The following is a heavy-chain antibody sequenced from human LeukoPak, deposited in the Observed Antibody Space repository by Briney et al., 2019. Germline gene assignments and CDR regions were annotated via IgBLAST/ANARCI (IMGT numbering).Heavy chain of an antibody. J-gene: IGHJ6*03. D-gene: IGHD5-12*01. CDR3: AREHSGYDFPGRDYYYMDV. Sequence: GGSLRLSCIASGFTLSSYEMSWIRQAPGKGLEWVSSISSSSSSYIYYADSVKGRFTISRDNAKNSLYLQMNSLRAEDTAVYYCAREHSGYDFPGRDYYYMDVWGKGTTVTVSS. CDR1: GFTLSSYE. V-gene: IGHV3-21*01. CDR2: ISSSSSSYI.